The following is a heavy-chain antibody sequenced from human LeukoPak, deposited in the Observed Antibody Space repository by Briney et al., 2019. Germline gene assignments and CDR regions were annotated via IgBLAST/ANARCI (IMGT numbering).Heavy chain of an antibody. CDR1: GYTFTGYY. J-gene: IGHJ4*02. Sequence: ASVKVSCKASGYTFTGYYMHWVRQAPGQGLEWMGRINPNRGGTNYAQKFQGRVTMTRDTSISTAYMELSRLRSDDTAVYYCARGELYYDSSGYNYWGQGTLVTVSS. D-gene: IGHD3-22*01. CDR2: INPNRGGT. V-gene: IGHV1-2*06. CDR3: ARGELYYDSSGYNY.